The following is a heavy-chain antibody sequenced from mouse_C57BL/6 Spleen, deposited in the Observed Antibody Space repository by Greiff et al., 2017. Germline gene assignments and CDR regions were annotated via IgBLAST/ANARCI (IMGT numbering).Heavy chain of an antibody. CDR1: GYAFSSYW. D-gene: IGHD2-5*01. V-gene: IGHV1-80*01. CDR2: IYPGDGDT. CDR3: ARNSKPSFDY. Sequence: QVQLKESGAELVKPGASVKISCKASGYAFSSYWMNWVKQRPGKGLEWIGQIYPGDGDTNYNGKFKGKATLTADKSSSTAYMQLSSLTSEDSAVYFCARNSKPSFDYWGQGTTLTVSS. J-gene: IGHJ2*01.